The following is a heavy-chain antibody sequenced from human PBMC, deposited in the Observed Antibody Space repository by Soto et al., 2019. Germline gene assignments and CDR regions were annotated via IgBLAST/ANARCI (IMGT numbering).Heavy chain of an antibody. CDR2: IIPIFGTA. V-gene: IGHV1-69*01. CDR1: GGTFSSYA. J-gene: IGHJ5*02. CDR3: ARDRARGYSYGYVNWFDP. Sequence: QVQLVQSGAEVKKPGSSVKVSCKASGGTFSSYAISWVRQAPGQGLEWMGGIIPIFGTANYAQKFQGRVTSTADESTSTAYMELSSLRSEDTAVYYCARDRARGYSYGYVNWFDPWGQGTLVTVSS. D-gene: IGHD5-18*01.